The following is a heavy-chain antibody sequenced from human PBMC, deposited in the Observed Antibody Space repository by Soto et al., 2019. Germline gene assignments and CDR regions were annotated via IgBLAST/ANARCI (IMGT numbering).Heavy chain of an antibody. D-gene: IGHD5-12*01. CDR1: GFTFDDYA. Sequence: EVQLVESGGGLVQPGRSLRLSCAASGFTFDDYAMHWVRQAPGKGLEWVSGISWNSGSIGYADSVKGRFTISRDNAKNSLYLQMNSLRAEDTALYYCAKDSREDGGYELEYWGQGTLVTVSS. V-gene: IGHV3-9*01. J-gene: IGHJ4*02. CDR2: ISWNSGSI. CDR3: AKDSREDGGYELEY.